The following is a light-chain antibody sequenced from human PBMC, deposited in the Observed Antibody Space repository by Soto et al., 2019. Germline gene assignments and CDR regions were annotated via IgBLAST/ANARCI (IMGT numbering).Light chain of an antibody. J-gene: IGKJ1*01. Sequence: DIVLTQSPATLSWSPGDRATLSCRASQSVGTSLAWYKQQPGQAPRLLIHDAAYRASGIPERFSGSGSGTAFSLSISSLEPDDFAVYYCQHRSSWPRSFGRGTKVEV. CDR3: QHRSSWPRS. CDR1: QSVGTS. V-gene: IGKV3-11*01. CDR2: DAA.